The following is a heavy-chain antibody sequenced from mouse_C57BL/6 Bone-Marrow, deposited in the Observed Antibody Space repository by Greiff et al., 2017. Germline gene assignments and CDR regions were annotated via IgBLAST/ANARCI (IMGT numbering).Heavy chain of an antibody. J-gene: IGHJ4*01. D-gene: IGHD1-1*01. CDR3: ARPFITTTAMDY. CDR2: ISDGGSYT. V-gene: IGHV5-4*01. Sequence: EVQGVESGGGLVKPGGSLKLSCAASGFTFSSYAMSWVRQTPEKRLEWVATISDGGSYTYYPDNVKGRFTISRDNAKNNLYLQMSHLKSEDTAMYYCARPFITTTAMDYWGQGTSVTVSS. CDR1: GFTFSSYA.